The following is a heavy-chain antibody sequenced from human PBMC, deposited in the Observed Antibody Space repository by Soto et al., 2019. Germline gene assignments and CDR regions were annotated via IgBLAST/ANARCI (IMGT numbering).Heavy chain of an antibody. Sequence: PGGSLRLSCAASGFIFRNYAMHWVRQAPGKGLEWVAIISYDGSTIYYGDSLRGRFTISRDNSKNTLYLQMNSLRDEDTAVYYCAKPGYCSGGSCPPAFWGQGSLVTVSS. J-gene: IGHJ4*02. V-gene: IGHV3-30*18. CDR3: AKPGYCSGGSCPPAF. D-gene: IGHD2-15*01. CDR1: GFIFRNYA. CDR2: ISYDGSTI.